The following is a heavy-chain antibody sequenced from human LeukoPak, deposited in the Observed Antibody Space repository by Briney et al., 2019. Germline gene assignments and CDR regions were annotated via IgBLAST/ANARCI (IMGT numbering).Heavy chain of an antibody. V-gene: IGHV3-11*04. CDR1: GFTFSDYH. Sequence: GGSLRLSCAASGFTFSDYHMSWIRQAPGKGLEWVAYISIGVSTMSYAGAVKGRFTISRDNDKNCLYLQMKSLRAEDTAVYYCARFTIRRYFDYWGQGTLVTVSS. CDR3: ARFTIRRYFDY. J-gene: IGHJ4*02. D-gene: IGHD3-3*01. CDR2: ISIGVSTM.